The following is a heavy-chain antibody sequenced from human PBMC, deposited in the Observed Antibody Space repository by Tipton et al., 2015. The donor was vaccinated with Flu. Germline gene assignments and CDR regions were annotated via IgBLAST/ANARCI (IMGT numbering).Heavy chain of an antibody. CDR3: VKVIPEKVAGLDY. CDR2: LRHDGSNT. Sequence: SLRLSCAASGFTFSSDAMHWVRQAPGKGLEWVAFLRHDGSNTYYADSVKGRFTISRDNSKNTLYLRMNSLRAEDTAIYYCVKVIPEKVAGLDYWGQGTLVTVSS. CDR1: GFTFSSDA. J-gene: IGHJ4*02. V-gene: IGHV3-30*02. D-gene: IGHD6-19*01.